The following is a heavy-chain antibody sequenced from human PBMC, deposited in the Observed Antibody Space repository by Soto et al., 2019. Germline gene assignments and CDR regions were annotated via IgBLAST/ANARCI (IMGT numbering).Heavy chain of an antibody. CDR1: GYSFTSYW. CDR2: IYPGDSDT. V-gene: IGHV5-51*01. J-gene: IGHJ5*02. Sequence: PGESMKISCKGSGYSFTSYWIGWVRQMPGKGLEWMGIIYPGDSDTRYSPSFQGQVTISADKSISTAYLQWSSLKASDTAMYYCARFYDGGGSGGLNWFDPWGQGTLVTVSS. D-gene: IGHD2-15*01. CDR3: ARFYDGGGSGGLNWFDP.